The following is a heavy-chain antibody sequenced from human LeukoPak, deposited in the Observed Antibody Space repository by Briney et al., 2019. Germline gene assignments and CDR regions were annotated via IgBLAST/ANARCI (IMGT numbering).Heavy chain of an antibody. CDR3: AKSPWNGKFRAYFDY. D-gene: IGHD1-1*01. CDR1: GFTFSSYE. V-gene: IGHV3-30*02. Sequence: PGGSLRLSCAASGFTFSSYEMNWVRQAPGKGLEWVAFIRHDGSYKDYADSVKGRFTISRDNSKNTLYLQMNSLRAEDTAVYYCAKSPWNGKFRAYFDYWGQGTLVTVSS. CDR2: IRHDGSYK. J-gene: IGHJ4*02.